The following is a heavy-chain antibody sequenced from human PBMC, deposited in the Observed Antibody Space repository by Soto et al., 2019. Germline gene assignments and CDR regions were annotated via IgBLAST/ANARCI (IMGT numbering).Heavy chain of an antibody. CDR2: ISYDGSNK. V-gene: IGHV3-30-3*01. D-gene: IGHD3-22*01. CDR1: GFTFSSYA. CDR3: ARDLTNYYDSSGYRISSYGMDV. J-gene: IGHJ6*02. Sequence: PGGSLRLSCAASGFTFSSYAMHWVRQAPGKGLEWVAVISYDGSNKYYADSVKGRFTISRDNSKNTLYLQMNSLRAEDTAVYYCARDLTNYYDSSGYRISSYGMDVWGQGPTVTV.